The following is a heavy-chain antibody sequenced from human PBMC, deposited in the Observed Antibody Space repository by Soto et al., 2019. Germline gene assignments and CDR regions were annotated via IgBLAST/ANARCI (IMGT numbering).Heavy chain of an antibody. J-gene: IGHJ4*02. D-gene: IGHD1-7*01. CDR2: INPNSGGR. CDR1: GYTFTDNY. Sequence: QVQLVQSGAEVKKPGASVKVSCKASGYTFTDNYIHWVRQAPGQGLEWMGWINPNSGGRNYAQKFQGRVTMTRDTSISTAYMELTRLTSDDPAVYYCARDRIDWNYDYWGQGTLVTVSS. CDR3: ARDRIDWNYDY. V-gene: IGHV1-2*02.